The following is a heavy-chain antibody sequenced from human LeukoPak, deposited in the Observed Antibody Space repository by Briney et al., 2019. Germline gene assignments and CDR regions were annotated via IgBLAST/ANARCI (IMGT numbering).Heavy chain of an antibody. V-gene: IGHV3-30*02. Sequence: PGGSPRLSCAASGFTFSSYGMHWVRQAPGKGLEWAAFIRYDGSNKYYADSVKGRFTISRDNSKNTLYLQMNSLRAEDTAVYYCAAMVRGVIRNWFDPWGQGTLVTVSS. CDR3: AAMVRGVIRNWFDP. J-gene: IGHJ5*02. CDR1: GFTFSSYG. CDR2: IRYDGSNK. D-gene: IGHD3-10*01.